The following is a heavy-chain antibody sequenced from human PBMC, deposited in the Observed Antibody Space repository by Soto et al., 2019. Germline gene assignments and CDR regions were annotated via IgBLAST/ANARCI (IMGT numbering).Heavy chain of an antibody. CDR3: AREPYGDSQYFDY. CDR2: VSFDGKVT. Sequence: QVQLVESGGGMAQAGTSLRVSCTGSGFTFNSLSLHWVRQGPDKGLEWVAVVSFDGKVTYYADSVKGRFTVSRDISKNTIYLQANSLRPEDTAVYYCAREPYGDSQYFDYWGQGTPVTVSS. CDR1: GFTFNSLS. D-gene: IGHD2-21*02. V-gene: IGHV3-30*04. J-gene: IGHJ4*02.